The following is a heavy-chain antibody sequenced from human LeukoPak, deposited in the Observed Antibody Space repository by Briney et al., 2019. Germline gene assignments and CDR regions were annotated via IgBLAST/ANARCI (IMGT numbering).Heavy chain of an antibody. V-gene: IGHV3-74*01. CDR1: GFTFSSYW. CDR2: INSDGSST. Sequence: PGGSLRLSCAASGFTFSSYWMHWVRQAPGKGLVWVSRINSDGSSTSYADSVKGRFTISRDNAKNTLYLQMNSLRAEDTAVYYCAKPPTFTTAEDYWGQGTLVTVSS. J-gene: IGHJ4*02. CDR3: AKPPTFTTAEDY. D-gene: IGHD3-22*01.